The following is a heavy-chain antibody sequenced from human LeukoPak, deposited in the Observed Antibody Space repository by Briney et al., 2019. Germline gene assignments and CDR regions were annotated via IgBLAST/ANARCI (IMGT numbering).Heavy chain of an antibody. D-gene: IGHD1-1*01. Sequence: GGSLRLSCAASEFDFSSRAMTWVRQAPGKGLEWVSAISISGSKTYYADSVKGRFTISRDNSKNTLYLQMNSLRAEDTAVYYCARDNGPEREPFFDYWGQGTLVTVSS. J-gene: IGHJ4*02. CDR3: ARDNGPEREPFFDY. CDR1: EFDFSSRA. V-gene: IGHV3-23*01. CDR2: ISISGSKT.